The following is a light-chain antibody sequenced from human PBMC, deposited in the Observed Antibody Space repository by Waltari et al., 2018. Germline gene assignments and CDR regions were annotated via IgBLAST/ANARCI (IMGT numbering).Light chain of an antibody. CDR2: RDT. V-gene: IGLV3-1*01. Sequence: SYELTQPPSVSVSPGQTGSITCSGDKLGNKYTSWYHQKPGQSPVLVIYRDTKRPSGIPERFSCSNSGNTATLTISGTQAMDEADYYCQAWDGSTVVFGGGTKLTVL. CDR3: QAWDGSTVV. CDR1: KLGNKY. J-gene: IGLJ2*01.